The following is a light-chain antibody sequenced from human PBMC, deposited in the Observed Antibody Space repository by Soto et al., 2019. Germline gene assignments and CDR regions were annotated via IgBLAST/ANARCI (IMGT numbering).Light chain of an antibody. V-gene: IGLV2-14*01. CDR1: RSDVGAYNY. J-gene: IGLJ1*01. Sequence: QSALTQPASVSGSPGQSIAISCTGTRSDVGAYNYVSWYQQHPGKAPKLMISEVTNRPSGVSDRFSGSKSGNTASLTISGLQAEDEADYYCSSYSFTTSLYVFGTGTKVTVL. CDR2: EVT. CDR3: SSYSFTTSLYV.